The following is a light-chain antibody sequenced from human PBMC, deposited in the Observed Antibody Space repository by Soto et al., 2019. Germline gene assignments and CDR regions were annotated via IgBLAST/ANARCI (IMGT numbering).Light chain of an antibody. CDR2: AAS. CDR3: LQHNTFPWT. CDR1: QGIGDD. J-gene: IGKJ1*01. V-gene: IGKV1-17*01. Sequence: DIQMTQSPSSLSASVGDRVIITCRASQGIGDDLGWYQQKPGKAPKRLIYAASSLQSGVPSRFSGSGSGTDFTLTISSLQPDDFASYYCLQHNTFPWTFVPGTKVEVK.